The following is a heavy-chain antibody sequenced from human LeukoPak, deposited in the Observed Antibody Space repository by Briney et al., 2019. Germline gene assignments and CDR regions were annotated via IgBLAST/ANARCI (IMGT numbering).Heavy chain of an antibody. CDR1: GFTFGNYW. V-gene: IGHV3-7*01. J-gene: IGHJ4*02. D-gene: IGHD6-25*01. Sequence: PGGSLRVSCVASGFTFGNYWMSWVRQAPGKELEFVGNIEDDGDQKNYVDSVRGRFTISRDNVKNSLYLQMNSLRVEDTAVYYCARDIIRGQSDFDYWGQGVLVTVSS. CDR3: ARDIIRGQSDFDY. CDR2: IEDDGDQK.